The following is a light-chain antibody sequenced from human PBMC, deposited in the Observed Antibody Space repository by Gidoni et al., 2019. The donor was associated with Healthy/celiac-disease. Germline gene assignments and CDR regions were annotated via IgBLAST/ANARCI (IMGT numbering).Light chain of an antibody. CDR3: QQSSNWPWT. CDR2: DAS. J-gene: IGKJ1*01. Sequence: LVFTQSPSTLSLSPGERATLSCRASQSVSSYLAWYKQKPGQAPRLLIYDASNRATGIPARFSGSGSGTEFTLTIRSLEPEDFAVYYCQQSSNWPWTFGQGTKVEIK. CDR1: QSVSSY. V-gene: IGKV3-11*01.